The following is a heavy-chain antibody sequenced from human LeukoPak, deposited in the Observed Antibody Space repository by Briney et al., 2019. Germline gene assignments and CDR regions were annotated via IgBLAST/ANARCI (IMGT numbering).Heavy chain of an antibody. CDR1: GYSISSGYF. Sequence: SETLSLTCAVSGYSISSGYFWGWIRQPPGKGLEWIGNIYHSGSTYYNPSLKSRVTISIYTSKNQFSLKLSSVTAADTAVYYCARLSFGIAVAGPDYWGQGTLVIVSS. CDR3: ARLSFGIAVAGPDY. CDR2: IYHSGST. J-gene: IGHJ4*02. D-gene: IGHD6-19*01. V-gene: IGHV4-38-2*01.